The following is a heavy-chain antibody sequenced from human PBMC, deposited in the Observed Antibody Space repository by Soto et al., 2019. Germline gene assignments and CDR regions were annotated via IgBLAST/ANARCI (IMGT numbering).Heavy chain of an antibody. D-gene: IGHD6-13*01. V-gene: IGHV4-4*07. Sequence: SETLSLTCTVSGASMNSYHWSWIRQPAGKGLEWIGHIHSSGGTNYNPSLKSRVTMSVDTSKNQFSLRLMSLTAADTAVYYCARDQGVAAAGITWFDPWGQGSLVTVSS. CDR2: IHSSGGT. CDR3: ARDQGVAAAGITWFDP. J-gene: IGHJ5*02. CDR1: GASMNSYH.